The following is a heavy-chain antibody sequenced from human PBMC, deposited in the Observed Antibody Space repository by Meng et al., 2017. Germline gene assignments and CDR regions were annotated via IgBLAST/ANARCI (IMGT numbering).Heavy chain of an antibody. J-gene: IGHJ4*02. Sequence: QLQQPVPGLVKSLQTLSLLWAISGDSVSSNSAAWNWIRQSPSSGLEWLGRAYYRSKWYHDYAESVKSRISIDPDTSKNQFSLQLRSVTPEDSAVYYCARGPYSFDSWGQRTLVTVSS. CDR2: AYYRSKWYH. V-gene: IGHV6-1*01. CDR3: ARGPYSFDS. CDR1: GDSVSSNSAA.